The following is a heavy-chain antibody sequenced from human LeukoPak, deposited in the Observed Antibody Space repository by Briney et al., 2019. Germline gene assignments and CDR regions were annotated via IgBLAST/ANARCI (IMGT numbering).Heavy chain of an antibody. CDR1: GGSISSSNYY. V-gene: IGHV4-39*07. CDR3: ARTSSSQYYYDSSGIFDS. Sequence: PSETLSLTCTVSGGSISSSNYYWGWIRQPPGKGLEWIGNIYYSGNAYYNPSLKSRFTISVDTSKNQFSLKLSSVTAADTAVYYCARTSSSQYYYDSSGIFDSWGQGTLVTVSS. D-gene: IGHD3-22*01. CDR2: IYYSGNA. J-gene: IGHJ4*02.